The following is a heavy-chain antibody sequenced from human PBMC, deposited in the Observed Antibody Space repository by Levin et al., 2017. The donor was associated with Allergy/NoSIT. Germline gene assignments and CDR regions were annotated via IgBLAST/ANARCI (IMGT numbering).Heavy chain of an antibody. J-gene: IGHJ4*02. Sequence: QPGGSLRLSCAASGFTFSSYGMHWVRQAPGKGLEWVAVISYDGSNKYYADSVKGRFTISRDNSKNTLYLQMNSLRAEDTAVYYCAKDLAQGFGDYWGQGTLVTVSS. CDR1: GFTFSSYG. V-gene: IGHV3-30*18. D-gene: IGHD3-10*01. CDR2: ISYDGSNK. CDR3: AKDLAQGFGDY.